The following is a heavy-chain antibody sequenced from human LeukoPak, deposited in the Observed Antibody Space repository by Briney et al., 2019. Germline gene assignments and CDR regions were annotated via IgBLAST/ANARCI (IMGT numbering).Heavy chain of an antibody. CDR1: GFTFNNFA. V-gene: IGHV3-20*04. CDR3: ARGCGGYSSGWYCYFQH. Sequence: GGSLGLSCAASGFTFNNFAMSWFRQPPGKGLKWVPGIIWNGGSTGYADSVKGRFTISRDNAKNSLYLQMNSLRAEDTALYYCARGCGGYSSGWYCYFQHWGQGTLVTVSS. J-gene: IGHJ1*01. CDR2: IIWNGGST. D-gene: IGHD6-19*01.